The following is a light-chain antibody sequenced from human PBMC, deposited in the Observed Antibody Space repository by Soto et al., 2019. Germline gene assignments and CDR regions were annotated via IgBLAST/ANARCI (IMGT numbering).Light chain of an antibody. Sequence: EIVLTQSPGTLSLSPGERATLSCRASQIINSRYLAWYQQKPGQAPRLLIYGASSRATGIPDRFSGSGSGTDFTLTNSRLEPQDFAVYYCQQFGSSPGFTFGPGTKVDIK. J-gene: IGKJ3*01. CDR3: QQFGSSPGFT. CDR1: QIINSRY. V-gene: IGKV3-20*01. CDR2: GAS.